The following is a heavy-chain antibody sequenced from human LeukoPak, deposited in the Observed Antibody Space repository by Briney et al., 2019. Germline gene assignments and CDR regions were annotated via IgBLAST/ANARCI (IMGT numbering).Heavy chain of an antibody. CDR2: IKQDGSEE. J-gene: IGHJ6*02. CDR3: ARDLFWAPPAYYYGMDV. Sequence: GGSLRLSCAASGFTFSRYWVSWLRHAPGKGLEWVANIKQDGSEEYYVDSVKGRFTISRDNSKNTLYLQMNSLRAEDTAVYYCARDLFWAPPAYYYGMDVWGQGTTVTVSS. D-gene: IGHD3-9*01. V-gene: IGHV3-7*01. CDR1: GFTFSRYW.